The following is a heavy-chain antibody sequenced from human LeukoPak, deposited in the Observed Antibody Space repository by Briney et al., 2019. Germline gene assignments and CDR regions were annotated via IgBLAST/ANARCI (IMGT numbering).Heavy chain of an antibody. V-gene: IGHV3-21*01. CDR3: ARHPLLGYYYGSGSPYYFDY. J-gene: IGHJ4*02. CDR1: GFTFSSYA. CDR2: ISSSSSYI. Sequence: GGSLRLSCAASGFTFSSYAMWWARQAPGKGLEWVSSISSSSSYIYYADSVKGRFTISRDNAKNSLYLQMNSLRAEDTAVYYCARHPLLGYYYGSGSPYYFDYWGQGTLVTVSS. D-gene: IGHD3-10*01.